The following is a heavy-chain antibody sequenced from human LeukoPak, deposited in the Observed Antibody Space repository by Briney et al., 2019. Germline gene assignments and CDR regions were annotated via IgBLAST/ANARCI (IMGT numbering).Heavy chain of an antibody. D-gene: IGHD2-15*01. V-gene: IGHV1-2*02. CDR3: ARDPRVTVVAAADAFDI. Sequence: ASVKVSCKASGYTFTGYYMHWVRQAPGQGLEWMGWINPNSGGTNYAQKFQGRVTMTRDMSTSTVYMELSSLRSEDTAVYYCARDPRVTVVAAADAFDIWGQGTMVTVSS. CDR1: GYTFTGYY. CDR2: INPNSGGT. J-gene: IGHJ3*02.